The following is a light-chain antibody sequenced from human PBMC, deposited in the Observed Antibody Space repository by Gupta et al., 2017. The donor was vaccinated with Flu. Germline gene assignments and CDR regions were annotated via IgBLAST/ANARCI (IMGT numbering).Light chain of an antibody. J-gene: IGLJ2*01. V-gene: IGLV3-21*02. CDR3: QVWDSSSHHVV. CDR1: NIGGKT. CDR2: DNA. Sequence: SDVLTQPPSVSAAPGQTARISCSGINIGGKTVHWYQQKPGQAPFLVVYDNADRPSGIPDRFSGSNSGDTAALTISRVEAGDEADYYCQVWDSSSHHVVFGGGTKLTVV.